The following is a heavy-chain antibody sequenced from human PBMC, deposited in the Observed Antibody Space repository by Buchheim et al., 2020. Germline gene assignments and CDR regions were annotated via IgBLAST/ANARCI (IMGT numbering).Heavy chain of an antibody. Sequence: QVQLVESGGGVVQPGRSLRLPCAASGFTFSSYGMHWVRQAPGKGLEWVAVIWYDGSNKYYADSVKGRFTISRDNSKNTLYLQMNSLRAEDTAVYYCAREGSWIQPWLMRDYYYYYGMDVWGQGTT. CDR1: GFTFSSYG. V-gene: IGHV3-33*01. D-gene: IGHD5-18*01. CDR2: IWYDGSNK. J-gene: IGHJ6*02. CDR3: AREGSWIQPWLMRDYYYYYGMDV.